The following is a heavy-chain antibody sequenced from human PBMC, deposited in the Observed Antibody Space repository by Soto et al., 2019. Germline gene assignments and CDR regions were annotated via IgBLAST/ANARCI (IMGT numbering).Heavy chain of an antibody. CDR2: IDNSGST. Sequence: PSETLSLTCTVSGASVSTGVYYWTWIRQHPGKGLEWIGYIDNSGSTYYNPSLTGRVDISVDTSKNEFSLNLQFLTAADTAFYYCAGAVSDFDVRRYRTSYFDQWGQGILVTVSS. D-gene: IGHD3-10*02. CDR3: AGAVSDFDVRRYRTSYFDQ. V-gene: IGHV4-31*03. CDR1: GASVSTGVYY. J-gene: IGHJ4*02.